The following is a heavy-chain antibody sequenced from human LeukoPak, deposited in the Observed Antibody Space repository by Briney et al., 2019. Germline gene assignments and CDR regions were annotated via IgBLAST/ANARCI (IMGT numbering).Heavy chain of an antibody. V-gene: IGHV3-33*01. CDR3: ARDPSLRVTLDY. Sequence: GGSLRLSCAASGFIFSNYGMHWGRQAPGKGLEWVAVIWYDGSNKYYADSVKGRFTISRDNSKNMVYLEMNSLRAEDTAVYYCARDPSLRVTLDYWGQGALVTVSS. CDR2: IWYDGSNK. D-gene: IGHD5/OR15-5a*01. J-gene: IGHJ4*02. CDR1: GFIFSNYG.